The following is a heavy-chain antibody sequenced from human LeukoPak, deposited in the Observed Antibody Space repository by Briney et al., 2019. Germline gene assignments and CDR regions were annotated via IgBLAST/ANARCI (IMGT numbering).Heavy chain of an antibody. V-gene: IGHV3-23*01. CDR2: ISGTSGTI. CDR3: AKRLGDPRAFDY. D-gene: IGHD2-21*02. CDR1: GFTFSNYA. J-gene: IGHJ4*02. Sequence: PGGSLRLSCAASGFTFSNYAMSWVRQAPGKGLEWVSGISGTSGTINYAAPVKGRFTISRDNSKNTLYLQMNSLRVDDMAVYYCAKRLGDPRAFDYWGQGPLVTVSS.